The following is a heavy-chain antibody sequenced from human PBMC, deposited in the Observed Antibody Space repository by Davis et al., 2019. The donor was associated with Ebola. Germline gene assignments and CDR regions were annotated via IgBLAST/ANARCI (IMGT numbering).Heavy chain of an antibody. J-gene: IGHJ4*02. V-gene: IGHV4-59*01. D-gene: IGHD6-19*01. CDR3: ARGSQWLGPDY. Sequence: SETLSLTCTVSFCSFRPSYWSWVRQPPGKGLEWVGYIYYSGTTHYNPSLRGRVTISVDTSKKHFSLKLGSVTAADTAVYYCARGSQWLGPDYWGQGTLVTVSS. CDR2: IYYSGTT. CDR1: FCSFRPSY.